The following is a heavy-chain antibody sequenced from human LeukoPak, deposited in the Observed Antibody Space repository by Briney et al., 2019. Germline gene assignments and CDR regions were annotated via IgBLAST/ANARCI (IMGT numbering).Heavy chain of an antibody. V-gene: IGHV4-39*01. CDR3: ARLVGSSWYHEVLLGRDY. D-gene: IGHD6-13*01. CDR1: GGSISSRPYY. Sequence: TTSETLSLTCTVSGGSISSRPYYWGWIRQPPGKGLEWLGSFSYSGSTYYKPSLKSRVTISVDTSKNQFSLKLSSMTAADTAVYYCARLVGSSWYHEVLLGRDYWGQGTLVTVSS. CDR2: FSYSGST. J-gene: IGHJ4*02.